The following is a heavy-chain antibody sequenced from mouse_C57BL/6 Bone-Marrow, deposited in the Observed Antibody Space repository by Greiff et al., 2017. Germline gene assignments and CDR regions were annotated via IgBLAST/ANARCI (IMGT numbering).Heavy chain of an antibody. Sequence: VQLQQSVAELVRPGASVKLSCTASGFNIKNTYMHWVKQRPEPGLEWIGRIDPANGNTKYAPKFQGKATITADTSSNTAYLQLSSLTSEDTSIYYCAPYYYGRSYGDYWGQGTTLTVSS. J-gene: IGHJ2*01. CDR3: APYYYGRSYGDY. CDR2: IDPANGNT. D-gene: IGHD1-1*01. V-gene: IGHV14-3*01. CDR1: GFNIKNTY.